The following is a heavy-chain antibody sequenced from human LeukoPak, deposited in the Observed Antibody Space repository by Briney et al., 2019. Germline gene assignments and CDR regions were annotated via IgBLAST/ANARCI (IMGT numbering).Heavy chain of an antibody. J-gene: IGHJ4*02. CDR2: ISSSSSTI. CDR3: ARDGYCSGSSCYSTTDY. Sequence: GGSLRLSCAVSRFTFSNYNMNWVRQVPGKGLEWVSYISSSSSTIYYADSVKGRFTISRDNAKNSLYLQMNSLRAEDTAVYYCARDGYCSGSSCYSTTDYWGQGTLVTVSS. D-gene: IGHD2-15*01. CDR1: RFTFSNYN. V-gene: IGHV3-48*04.